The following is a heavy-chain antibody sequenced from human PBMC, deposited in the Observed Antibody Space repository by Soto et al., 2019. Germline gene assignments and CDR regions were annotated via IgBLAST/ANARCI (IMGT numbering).Heavy chain of an antibody. CDR1: GGSISSSSYY. Sequence: ASETLSLTCTVSGGSISSSSYYWGWIRQPPGKGLEWIGSIYYSGSTYYNPSLKSRVTISVDTSKNQFSLKLSSVTAADTAVYYCARRGAGYYDILTGYYGGEGPFDYRGQGTLVTVSS. D-gene: IGHD3-9*01. CDR3: ARRGAGYYDILTGYYGGEGPFDY. J-gene: IGHJ4*02. V-gene: IGHV4-39*01. CDR2: IYYSGST.